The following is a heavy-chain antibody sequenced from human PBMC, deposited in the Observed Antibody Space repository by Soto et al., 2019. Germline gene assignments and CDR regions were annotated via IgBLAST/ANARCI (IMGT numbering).Heavy chain of an antibody. CDR2: IKQDGNEK. J-gene: IGHJ3*02. V-gene: IGHV3-7*01. CDR1: GFTFSDYW. Sequence: EVQLVESGGGLVQPGGSLRLSCAVSGFTFSDYWMSWVRQAPGKGLEWVANIKQDGNEKYYVDSVKGPFPISRDNAKNSLCLQMHSLRAEYTAVYYCARGLGSSGWYSPWDAFDIWGQGTMVTVSS. CDR3: ARGLGSSGWYSPWDAFDI. D-gene: IGHD6-19*01.